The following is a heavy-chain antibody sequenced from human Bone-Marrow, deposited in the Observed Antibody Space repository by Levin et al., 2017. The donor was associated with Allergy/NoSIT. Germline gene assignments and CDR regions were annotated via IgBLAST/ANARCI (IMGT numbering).Heavy chain of an antibody. CDR3: VSEEYTRSSKKFDY. D-gene: IGHD6-6*01. CDR1: GYTFTGYY. Sequence: PGGSLRLSCKASGYTFTGYYIHWVRQAPGQGLEYMGGVNPNSGAPNYAQNLQGRVTMTRDMSISTFYVELSELTSDDTAVYYCVSEEYTRSSKKFDYWGQGTLVTVSS. J-gene: IGHJ4*02. CDR2: VNPNSGAP. V-gene: IGHV1-2*02.